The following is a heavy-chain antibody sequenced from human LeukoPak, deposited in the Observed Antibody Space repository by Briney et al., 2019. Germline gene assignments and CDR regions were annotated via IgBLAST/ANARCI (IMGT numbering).Heavy chain of an antibody. CDR1: GGSISSYY. V-gene: IGHV4-59*01. D-gene: IGHD4-17*01. Sequence: SETLSLTCTVSGGSISSYYRSWIRQPPGKGLEWIGYIYYSGSTNYNPSLKSRVTIPVDTSTNQFSLKLSSVTAADTAVYYCARGRLGRYGEPDYWGQGTLVTVSS. CDR3: ARGRLGRYGEPDY. J-gene: IGHJ4*02. CDR2: IYYSGST.